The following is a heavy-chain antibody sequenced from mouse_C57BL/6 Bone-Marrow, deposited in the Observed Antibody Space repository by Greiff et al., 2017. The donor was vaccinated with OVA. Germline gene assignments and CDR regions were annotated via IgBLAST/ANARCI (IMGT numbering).Heavy chain of an antibody. CDR1: GFSLTSYG. D-gene: IGHD3-2*02. V-gene: IGHV2-2*01. J-gene: IGHJ3*01. CDR3: ARNLDSSGPWFAY. Sequence: VKLMESGPGLVQPSQRLSITCTVSGFSLTSYGVHWVRQSPGKGLEWLGVIWSGGSTDYNAAFISRLSISKDNSKSQVFFKMNSLQADDTAIYYCARNLDSSGPWFAYWGQGTLVTVSA. CDR2: IWSGGST.